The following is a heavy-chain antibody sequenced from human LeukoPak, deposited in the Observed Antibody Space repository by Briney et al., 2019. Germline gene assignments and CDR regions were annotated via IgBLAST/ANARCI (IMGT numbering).Heavy chain of an antibody. CDR3: TRDLPAATYYYYYMDV. V-gene: IGHV3-49*04. D-gene: IGHD2-2*01. CDR1: GFTFGGYA. Sequence: GGSLRLSCTASGFTFGGYAMSWVRQAPGKGLEWVGVISGRADGGSTEYAASVVAKFTISRDDSKSIAYLKMNSLKTEDTAVYYCTRDLPAATYYYYYMDVWGKGTTVTVSS. J-gene: IGHJ6*03. CDR2: ISGRADGGST.